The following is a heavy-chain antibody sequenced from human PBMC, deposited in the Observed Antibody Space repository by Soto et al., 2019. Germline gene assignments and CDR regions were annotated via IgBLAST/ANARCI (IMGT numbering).Heavy chain of an antibody. V-gene: IGHV4-30-2*01. CDR2: ISHNGSA. CDR3: AGGYYFGPGTYTRPGEY. CDR1: GDAVTSSGYS. J-gene: IGHJ4*02. D-gene: IGHD3-10*01. Sequence: SETLSLTCTVSGDAVTSSGYSWTWIRQPPGKGLEWIGYISHNGSASYNPSLESRVTILADRWKNQFSLNLISVTAADTAVYFCAGGYYFGPGTYTRPGEYWGQGTLVTVSS.